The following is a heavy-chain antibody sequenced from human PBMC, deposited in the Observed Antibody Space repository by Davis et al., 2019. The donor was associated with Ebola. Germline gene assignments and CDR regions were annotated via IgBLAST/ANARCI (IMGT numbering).Heavy chain of an antibody. J-gene: IGHJ6*04. CDR3: ATGQRLPWFGESTNGGMDV. D-gene: IGHD3-10*01. V-gene: IGHV4-34*01. Sequence: MPSETLSLTCAVYGGSFSGYYWSWIRQPPGKGLEWIGEINHSGSTNYNPSLKSRVTISVDTSKNQFSLKLSSVTAADTAVYYCATGQRLPWFGESTNGGMDVWGKGTTVTVSS. CDR2: INHSGST. CDR1: GGSFSGYY.